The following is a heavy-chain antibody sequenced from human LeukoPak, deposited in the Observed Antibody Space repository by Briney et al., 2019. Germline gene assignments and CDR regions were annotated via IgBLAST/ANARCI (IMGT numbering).Heavy chain of an antibody. Sequence: GASVKVSCKASGYTFTGYYMHWVRQAPGQGLEWMGWINPNSGGTNYAQKFQGRVTMTRDTSISTAYMELSRLRSDDTAVYYCARLEDYDSSGQIDYWGQGTLVTVSS. V-gene: IGHV1-2*02. CDR3: ARLEDYDSSGQIDY. CDR2: INPNSGGT. D-gene: IGHD3-22*01. J-gene: IGHJ4*02. CDR1: GYTFTGYY.